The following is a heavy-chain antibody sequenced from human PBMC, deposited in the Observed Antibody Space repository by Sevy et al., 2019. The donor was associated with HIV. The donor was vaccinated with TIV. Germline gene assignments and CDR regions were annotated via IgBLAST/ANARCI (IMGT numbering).Heavy chain of an antibody. CDR2: NNHSGST. V-gene: IGHV4-34*01. J-gene: IGHJ6*02. Sequence: SETLSLTCAVYGGSFSGYYWSWIRQPPGKGLEWIGENNHSGSTNYNPSLKSRVTISVDTSKNQFSLKLSSVTAADTAVYYCARGRGAPFLDYYYGMDVWGQGTTVTVSS. CDR1: GGSFSGYY. D-gene: IGHD3-10*01. CDR3: ARGRGAPFLDYYYGMDV.